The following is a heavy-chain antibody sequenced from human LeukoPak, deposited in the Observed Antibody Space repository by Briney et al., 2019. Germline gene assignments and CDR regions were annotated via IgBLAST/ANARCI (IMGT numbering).Heavy chain of an antibody. CDR1: GGSISSYY. Sequence: SETLSLTCTVSGGSISSYYWSWIRQPPGKGLEWIGYIYTRGSTNYNPSLKSRVTISVDTSKNQFSLKLSSVTAADTAVYYCASVAYGAFDYWGQGTPVTVSS. V-gene: IGHV4-4*09. J-gene: IGHJ4*02. D-gene: IGHD4/OR15-4a*01. CDR2: IYTRGST. CDR3: ASVAYGAFDY.